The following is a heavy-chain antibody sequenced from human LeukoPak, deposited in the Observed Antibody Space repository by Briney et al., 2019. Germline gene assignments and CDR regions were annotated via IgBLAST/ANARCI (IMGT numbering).Heavy chain of an antibody. J-gene: IGHJ4*02. D-gene: IGHD2-2*02. CDR1: GFTFSTYL. Sequence: GGSLRLSCAASGFTFSTYLMTWVRQAAGKGLEWVANMKRDGSEVYYANSVKDRFANPRDNAKNPLYLQMNSRRAENTAVYYCARYTEYYFDYWGQGTLVTVPS. V-gene: IGHV3-7*01. CDR3: ARYTEYYFDY. CDR2: MKRDGSEV.